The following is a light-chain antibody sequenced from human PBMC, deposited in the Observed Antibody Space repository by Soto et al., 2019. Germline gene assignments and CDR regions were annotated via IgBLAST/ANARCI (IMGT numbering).Light chain of an antibody. CDR1: SGYVGTYSL. Sequence: QSALPQPASVSGSPGQSITISCTGASGYVGTYSLVSWYQQHPGKAPKVVIYEGHKRPSGVPDRFSGSTSVNTASLTISGPQTDDEADYYCCLYVGATTYVFGTGTKLTVL. CDR3: CLYVGATTYV. J-gene: IGLJ1*01. V-gene: IGLV2-23*01. CDR2: EGH.